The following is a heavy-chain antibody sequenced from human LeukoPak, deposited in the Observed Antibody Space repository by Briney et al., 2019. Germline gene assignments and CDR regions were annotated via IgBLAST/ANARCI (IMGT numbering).Heavy chain of an antibody. CDR3: ARLGLEVGGPNWFDP. CDR1: GFSFSSNW. CDR2: IKRDGSQK. J-gene: IGHJ5*02. V-gene: IGHV3-7*01. D-gene: IGHD1-1*01. Sequence: GSLGLSCAAPGFSFSSNWMGWVRKAPGKGLEWVAHIKRDGSQKYYLDSVKGRFTISRDNAKNSLYLQMNSLRVEDTAVYYCARLGLEVGGPNWFDPWGQGTLVTVSS.